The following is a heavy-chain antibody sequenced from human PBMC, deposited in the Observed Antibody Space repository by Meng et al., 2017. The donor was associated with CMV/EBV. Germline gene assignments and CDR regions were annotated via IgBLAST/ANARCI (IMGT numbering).Heavy chain of an antibody. CDR1: GFTFSSYE. J-gene: IGHJ4*02. D-gene: IGHD6-6*01. CDR3: ARDLIAARPQGGLD. V-gene: IGHV3-48*03. Sequence: GESLKISCAASGFTFSSYEMNWVRQAPGKGLEWVSYISSSGSTIYYADSVKGRFTISRDNAKNSLYLQMNSLRAEDTAVYYCARDLIAARPQGGLDWGQGTLVTVSS. CDR2: ISSSGSTI.